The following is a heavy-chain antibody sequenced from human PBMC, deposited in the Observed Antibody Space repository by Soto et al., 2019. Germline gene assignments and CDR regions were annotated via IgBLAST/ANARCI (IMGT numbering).Heavy chain of an antibody. J-gene: IGHJ5*02. CDR2: IDGGGETT. CDR1: GFPFSATD. D-gene: IGHD3-10*01. Sequence: EFQVMQSGGGFVQPGGFLRLACAASGFPFSATDMSWVRQAPGKGLEWVSTIDGGGETTYYADSVRGRFTISRDNSKNTVYLQMDGLRVDDTAFYYCAKNSGWLNTWGQGDLVIVSS. V-gene: IGHV3-23*01. CDR3: AKNSGWLNT.